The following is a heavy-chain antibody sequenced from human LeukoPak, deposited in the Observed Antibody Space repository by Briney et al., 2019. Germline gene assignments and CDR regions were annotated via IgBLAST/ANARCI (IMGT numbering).Heavy chain of an antibody. CDR3: ARVLMITFGGVIAPDYYGMDV. Sequence: GGSLRLSCAASGFTFSSYSMNWVRQAPGKGREWVSSISSSSSYIYYADSVKGRFTISRDNAKNSLYLQMNSLRAEDTAVYYCARVLMITFGGVIAPDYYGMDVWGKGTTVTVSS. CDR2: ISSSSSYI. V-gene: IGHV3-21*01. CDR1: GFTFSSYS. J-gene: IGHJ6*04. D-gene: IGHD3-16*02.